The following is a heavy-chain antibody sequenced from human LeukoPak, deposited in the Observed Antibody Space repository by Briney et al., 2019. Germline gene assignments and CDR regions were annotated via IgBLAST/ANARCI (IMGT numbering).Heavy chain of an antibody. D-gene: IGHD2-15*01. CDR1: GYTFTGYY. V-gene: IGHV1-2*02. CDR2: INPNSGGT. CDR3: ARDLNDGGSSYEPY. J-gene: IGHJ4*02. Sequence: ASEKVSCKASGYTFTGYYMHWVRQAPGQGLEWMGWINPNSGGTKYAQKFQGRVTMTRDTSISTAYMELSRLRSDDTAVYYCARDLNDGGSSYEPYWGQGTLVTVSS.